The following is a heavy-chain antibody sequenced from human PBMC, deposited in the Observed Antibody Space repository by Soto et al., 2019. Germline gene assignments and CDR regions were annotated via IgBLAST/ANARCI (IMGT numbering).Heavy chain of an antibody. CDR2: IYSGGST. CDR3: ASSPYSSSFDY. J-gene: IGHJ4*02. Sequence: GSLRLSCAASGFTVSSNYMSWVRQAPGKGLEWVSVIYSGGSTYYADSVKGRFTISRDNSKNTLYLQMNSLRAEDTAVYYCASSPYSSSFDYWGQGTLVTVSS. CDR1: GFTVSSNY. V-gene: IGHV3-53*01. D-gene: IGHD6-6*01.